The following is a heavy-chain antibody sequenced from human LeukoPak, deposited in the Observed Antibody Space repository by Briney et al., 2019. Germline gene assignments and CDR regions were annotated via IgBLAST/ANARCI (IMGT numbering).Heavy chain of an antibody. CDR1: GYTFTSYG. CDR3: ARATTVTTEGYYYYYMDV. J-gene: IGHJ6*03. D-gene: IGHD4-17*01. V-gene: IGHV1-18*01. Sequence: ASVKVSCKASGYTFTSYGISWVRQAPGQGLEWMGWISAYNGNTNYAQKLQGRVTMTTDTSTSTAYMELSRLRSDDTAVYYCARATTVTTEGYYYYYMDVWGKGTTVTVSS. CDR2: ISAYNGNT.